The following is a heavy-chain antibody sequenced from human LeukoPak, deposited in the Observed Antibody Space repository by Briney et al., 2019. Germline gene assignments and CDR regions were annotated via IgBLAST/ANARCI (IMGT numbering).Heavy chain of an antibody. CDR2: MNPNSGNT. V-gene: IGHV1-8*01. CDR3: ARPHCSSTDCHPPEWFDP. CDR1: GYTFTNYD. J-gene: IGHJ5*02. D-gene: IGHD2-2*01. Sequence: ASVTVSCKPSGYTFTNYDINWVRQAAGQGLEWMGWMNPNSGNTGYAQKFQGRVTMTRNTSISTAYMELSRLRSEDTAVYYCARPHCSSTDCHPPEWFDPWGQGTLVTVSS.